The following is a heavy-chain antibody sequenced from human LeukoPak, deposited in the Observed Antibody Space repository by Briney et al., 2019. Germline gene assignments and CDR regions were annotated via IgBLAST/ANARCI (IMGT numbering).Heavy chain of an antibody. CDR2: IYYSGDS. D-gene: IGHD2-21*02. J-gene: IGHJ6*02. V-gene: IGHV4-30-4*08. CDR3: ALSLAVTAAYGMDV. CDR1: GDSISSGGYY. Sequence: SQTLSLTCTVSGDSISSGGYYWTWIRQPPGKGLEWIGYIYYSGDSNYNPSLKSRVTISVDSSKNQFSLKLSSVTAADTAVYYCALSLAVTAAYGMDVWGQGTTVTVSS.